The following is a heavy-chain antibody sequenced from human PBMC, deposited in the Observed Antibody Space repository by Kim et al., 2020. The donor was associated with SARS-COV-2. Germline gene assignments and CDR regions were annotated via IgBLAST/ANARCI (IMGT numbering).Heavy chain of an antibody. J-gene: IGHJ4*02. CDR3: ARAGRNVGYYFDF. D-gene: IGHD6-25*01. Sequence: ASVKVSCKASGYTFTSYCLHWVRQAPGQRLEWMGWIDVANTNTHYSEKFQGRVTISRDTSATTAYMELSSLRSEDTAVYYCARAGRNVGYYFDFWGQGTLVTVSS. V-gene: IGHV1-3*01. CDR2: IDVANTNT. CDR1: GYTFTSYC.